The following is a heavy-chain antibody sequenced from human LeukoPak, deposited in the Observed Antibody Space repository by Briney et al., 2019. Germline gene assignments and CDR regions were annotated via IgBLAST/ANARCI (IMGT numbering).Heavy chain of an antibody. D-gene: IGHD3-10*01. CDR1: GGSISSSNW. Sequence: SETLSLTCAVSGGSISSSNWWSWVRQPPGKGLEWIGEINHSGSTNYNPSLKSRVTISVDTSKNQFSLKLSSVTAADTAVYYCARVGYYGSGSYSKGGYWGQGTLVTVSS. CDR2: INHSGST. CDR3: ARVGYYGSGSYSKGGY. J-gene: IGHJ4*02. V-gene: IGHV4-4*02.